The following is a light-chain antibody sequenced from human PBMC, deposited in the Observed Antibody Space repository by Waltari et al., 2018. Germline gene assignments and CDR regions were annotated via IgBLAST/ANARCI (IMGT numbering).Light chain of an antibody. CDR3: QSFDSNVRGGVV. V-gene: IGLV1-40*01. CDR1: SSNIGAGHD. CDR2: GIT. Sequence: QSILTQPTSVSGAPGQRVTISCTGSSSNIGAGHDVHWYQAFPGTAPKLLIYGITNRPSGVPDRFSGSKSGSSASLAINGLQAEDEADYYCQSFDSNVRGGVVFGGGTKVTVL. J-gene: IGLJ3*02.